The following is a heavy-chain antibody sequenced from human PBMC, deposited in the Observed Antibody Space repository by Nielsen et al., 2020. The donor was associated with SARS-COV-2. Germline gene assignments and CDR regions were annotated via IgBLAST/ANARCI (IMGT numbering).Heavy chain of an antibody. J-gene: IGHJ6*03. CDR2: ISYDGSNK. V-gene: IGHV3-30*18. Sequence: WIRQPPGKGLEWVAVISYDGSNKYYADSVKGRFTISRDNSKNTLYLQMNSLRAEDTAVYYCAKDAGYCTNGVCYFEDYYYMDVWGKGTTVTVSS. CDR3: AKDAGYCTNGVCYFEDYYYMDV. D-gene: IGHD2-8*01.